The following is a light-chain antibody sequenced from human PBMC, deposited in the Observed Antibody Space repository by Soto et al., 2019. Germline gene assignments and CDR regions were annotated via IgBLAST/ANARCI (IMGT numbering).Light chain of an antibody. J-gene: IGKJ1*01. V-gene: IGKV1D-16*01. CDR2: AAS. CDR3: QQYNSYWT. CDR1: QGISTL. Sequence: DLERPPSQSFGSASVGARVPITCWASQGISTLLAWYQQKPGKDPQLLIYAASTFQSGVPSSFSGRGSGTEFTLTISSLQPEEFATYYCQQYNSYWTCGQGTQGDI.